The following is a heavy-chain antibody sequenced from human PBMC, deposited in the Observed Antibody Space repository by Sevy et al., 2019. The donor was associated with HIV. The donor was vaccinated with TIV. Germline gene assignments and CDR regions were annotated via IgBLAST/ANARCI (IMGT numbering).Heavy chain of an antibody. Sequence: GGSLRLSCAASGFTFSSYAMHWVRQAPGKGLEWVAVISYDGSNKYDADSVKGRFAISRDNSKNTLYLQMNSLRAEDTALYYCARDRVSSGWLKYYYYYGMDAWGQWTTVTVSS. V-gene: IGHV3-30*09. J-gene: IGHJ6*02. CDR1: GFTFSSYA. CDR2: ISYDGSNK. CDR3: ARDRVSSGWLKYYYYYGMDA. D-gene: IGHD6-19*01.